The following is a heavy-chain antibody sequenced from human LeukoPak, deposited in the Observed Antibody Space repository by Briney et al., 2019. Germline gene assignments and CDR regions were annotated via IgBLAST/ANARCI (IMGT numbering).Heavy chain of an antibody. CDR1: GLTVTSSH. D-gene: IGHD3/OR15-3a*01. V-gene: IGHV3-66*01. CDR3: ARDLDWGLKT. Sequence: PGGSLRLSCAASGLTVTSSHMNWVRQAPGKWLEWVSVISTGGTTHYADSVKGRFIISRDNSKNTLYLQMNSLRVEDTAVYYCARDLDWGLKTWSLGTLVTVSS. CDR2: ISTGGTT. J-gene: IGHJ4*02.